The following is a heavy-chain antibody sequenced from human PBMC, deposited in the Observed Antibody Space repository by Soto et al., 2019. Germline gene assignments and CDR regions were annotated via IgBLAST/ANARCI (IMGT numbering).Heavy chain of an antibody. Sequence: EVQLVESGGGLVKPGGSLRLSCAASGFAFSSYTMNWVRQAPGKGLEWVSSISGSGSYIYYTDSVKGRFAIPRDNAKNSLYLQMNSLRAEDTAVYYCTRVPAAGGGYDHWGQGTLVTVSS. CDR1: GFAFSSYT. V-gene: IGHV3-21*01. J-gene: IGHJ4*02. CDR2: ISGSGSYI. D-gene: IGHD6-13*01. CDR3: TRVPAAGGGYDH.